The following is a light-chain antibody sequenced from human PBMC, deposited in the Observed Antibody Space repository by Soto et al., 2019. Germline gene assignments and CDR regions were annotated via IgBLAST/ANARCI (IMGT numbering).Light chain of an antibody. CDR2: DVS. CDR3: SSYSSSSTLVV. J-gene: IGLJ2*01. Sequence: QSALTQPASVSGSPGQSITISCTGTSSDVGGYNYVSWYQQHPGKAPKVMIYDVSYRPSGVSNRFSGSKSGNTASLTISGLQVADEADYYCSSYSSSSTLVVFGGGTKLTVL. CDR1: SSDVGGYNY. V-gene: IGLV2-14*03.